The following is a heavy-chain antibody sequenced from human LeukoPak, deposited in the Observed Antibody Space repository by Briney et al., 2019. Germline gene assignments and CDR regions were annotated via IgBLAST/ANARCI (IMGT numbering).Heavy chain of an antibody. Sequence: SETLSVSCTVSGGSISSSSYYWGWIRQPPGKGVEWIGSIYYSGSTYYNPSLKSRVTISVDTSKNQFSLKVSSVTAADTAVYYCARVVAGATRRDYFDYWGQGTLVTVSS. CDR1: GGSISSSSYY. CDR2: IYYSGST. V-gene: IGHV4-39*07. D-gene: IGHD1-26*01. CDR3: ARVVAGATRRDYFDY. J-gene: IGHJ4*02.